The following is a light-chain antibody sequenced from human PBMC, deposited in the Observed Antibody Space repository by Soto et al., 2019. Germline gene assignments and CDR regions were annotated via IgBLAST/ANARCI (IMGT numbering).Light chain of an antibody. J-gene: IGLJ1*01. V-gene: IGLV2-14*01. CDR2: DVT. Sequence: QSALTQPASVSGSPGQSIAISCTGNSSDFGAYNYVSWYQQHPGKVPKLVIYDVTNRPSGVSDRFSGSKSGNTASLTISGLQAEDEADYYCSSYTSNTTSYVFGTGTKVTVL. CDR3: SSYTSNTTSYV. CDR1: SSDFGAYNY.